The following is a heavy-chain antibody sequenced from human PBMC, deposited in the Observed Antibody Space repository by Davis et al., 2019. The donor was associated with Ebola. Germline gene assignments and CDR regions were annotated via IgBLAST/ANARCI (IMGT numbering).Heavy chain of an antibody. D-gene: IGHD3-10*01. CDR1: GYTFTYDS. CDR3: ARGERWIGEFGNY. J-gene: IGHJ4*02. V-gene: IGHV7-4-1*02. CDR2: INPNAGNP. Sequence: ASVKVSCKASGYTFTYDSLSWVRQAPGQGLEWMGWINPNAGNPTYAQGFTGRFVFSLDTSVSTAYLQINNLKVEDTAVYYCARGERWIGEFGNYWGQGTLLTVSS.